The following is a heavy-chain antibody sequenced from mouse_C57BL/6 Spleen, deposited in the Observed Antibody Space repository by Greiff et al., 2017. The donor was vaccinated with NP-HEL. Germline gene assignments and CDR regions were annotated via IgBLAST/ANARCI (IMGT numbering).Heavy chain of an antibody. CDR3: ARSAISGYYFDY. J-gene: IGHJ2*01. CDR2: IDPSDSET. D-gene: IGHD1-2*01. CDR1: GYTFTSYW. Sequence: QVQLPQPGAELVRPGSSVKLSCKASGYTFTSYWMHWVKQRPIQGLEWIGNIDPSDSETHYNQKFKDKATLTVDKSSSTAYMQLSSLTSEDSAVYYCARSAISGYYFDYWGQGTTLTVSS. V-gene: IGHV1-52*01.